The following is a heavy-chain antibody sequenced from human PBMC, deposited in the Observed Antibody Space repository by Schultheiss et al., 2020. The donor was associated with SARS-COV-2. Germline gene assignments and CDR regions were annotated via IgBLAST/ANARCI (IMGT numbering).Heavy chain of an antibody. CDR1: GFTFSSYA. Sequence: GESLKISCAASGFTFSSYAMSWVRQAPGKGLEWVSAISGSGGSTYYADSVKGRFTISRDNSKNTLYLQMNSLRAEDTAVYYCAKDEAFYGDYTTCYFDYWGQGTLVTVSS. D-gene: IGHD4-17*01. CDR3: AKDEAFYGDYTTCYFDY. V-gene: IGHV3-23*01. J-gene: IGHJ4*02. CDR2: ISGSGGST.